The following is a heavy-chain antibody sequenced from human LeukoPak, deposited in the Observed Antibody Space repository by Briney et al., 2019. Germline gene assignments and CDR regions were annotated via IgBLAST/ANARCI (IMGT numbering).Heavy chain of an antibody. CDR3: MRDSAF. CDR1: GFTVSNTF. V-gene: IGHV3-53*01. CDR2: IYGGGNT. J-gene: IGHJ4*02. Sequence: GGPLRLSCAVSGFTVSNTFMNWVRQTPGKGLEWVSVIYGGGNTYYADSVKGRFTISRDNSENTVFLQMNSLRAEDTAVYYCMRDSAFWGQGTLVTVSS.